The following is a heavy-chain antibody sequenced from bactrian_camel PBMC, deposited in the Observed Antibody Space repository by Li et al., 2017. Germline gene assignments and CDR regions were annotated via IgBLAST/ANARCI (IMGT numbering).Heavy chain of an antibody. V-gene: IGHV3S53*01. CDR2: IAGDGRT. CDR3: AARNGGGWPLDSATYND. J-gene: IGHJ4*01. D-gene: IGHD6*01. Sequence: VQLVESGGGSVQAGGSLRLSCAASGYAELRNCMGWFRQAPSKGREWVAAIAGDGRTDYADSVKGRFTISRDGAKNTLYLQMNSLKPEDTAMYCCAARNGGGWPLDSATYNDWGQGTQVTVS. CDR1: GYAELRNC.